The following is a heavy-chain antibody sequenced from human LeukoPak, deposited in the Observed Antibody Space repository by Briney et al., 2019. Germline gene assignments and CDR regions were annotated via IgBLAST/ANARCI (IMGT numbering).Heavy chain of an antibody. D-gene: IGHD2-2*01. Sequence: PGGSLRLSCAASGFTFSSYSMNWVRQAPGKGLEWVSSISSSSSYIYYAESVKGRFTISRDNAKNSLYLQMNNVGAEDTAVYYCARDRQTSCTSATCSFDHLDYWGQGTLVTVSS. CDR2: ISSSSSYI. V-gene: IGHV3-21*01. CDR3: ARDRQTSCTSATCSFDHLDY. J-gene: IGHJ4*02. CDR1: GFTFSSYS.